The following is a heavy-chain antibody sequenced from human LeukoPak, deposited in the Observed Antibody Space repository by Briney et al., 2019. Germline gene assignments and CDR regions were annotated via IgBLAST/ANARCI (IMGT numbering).Heavy chain of an antibody. CDR3: ARRYYYGSGSHAELDY. CDR1: GYSFTSYW. Sequence: GESLKISCKGSGYSFTSYWIGWVRQMPGKGLERMGIIYPGDSDTRYSPSFQGQVTISADKSISTAYLQWSSLKASDTAMYYCARRYYYGSGSHAELDYWGQGTLVTVSS. V-gene: IGHV5-51*01. CDR2: IYPGDSDT. J-gene: IGHJ4*02. D-gene: IGHD3-10*01.